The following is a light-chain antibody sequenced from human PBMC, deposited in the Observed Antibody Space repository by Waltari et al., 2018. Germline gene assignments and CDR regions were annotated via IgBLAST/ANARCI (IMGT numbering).Light chain of an antibody. CDR3: HQYNNWPPWT. V-gene: IGKV3-15*01. Sequence: ETVVPQSPATLSVSPGETATLTCRASQIIASTLAWYQQKPGQPPRPLIHSASSRATGVPTRFRGSRSGTQFTLTINSLQSEDAAVYYCHQYNNWPPWTFGQGTKVEIK. J-gene: IGKJ1*01. CDR2: SAS. CDR1: QIIAST.